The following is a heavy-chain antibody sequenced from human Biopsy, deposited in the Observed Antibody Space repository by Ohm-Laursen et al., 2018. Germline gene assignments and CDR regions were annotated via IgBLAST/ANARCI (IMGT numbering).Heavy chain of an antibody. CDR3: ARRHNDGSGYHYFDY. CDR1: TISITNFGDQ. J-gene: IGHJ4*02. Sequence: GTLSLTCSVSTISITNFGDQWDWIRQAPGKGLEWIGTVSYWGTTHYNPSLTSRVTISIDRSQSQFSMRLSSVAAADTAVYYCARRHNDGSGYHYFDYWGQGIRVSVSS. D-gene: IGHD3-22*01. CDR2: VSYWGTT. V-gene: IGHV4-39*01.